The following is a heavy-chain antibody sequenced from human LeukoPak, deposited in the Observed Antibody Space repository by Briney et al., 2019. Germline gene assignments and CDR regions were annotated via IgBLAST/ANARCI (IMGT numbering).Heavy chain of an antibody. CDR1: GGSFGGYY. CDR3: ARGILGSYYFDL. CDR2: IHYSGAT. D-gene: IGHD3-16*01. J-gene: IGHJ2*01. Sequence: SETLSLTCGVSGGSFGGYYWSWIRRPPGKGLEWIAEIHYSGATSYKPSLKSRVTISGDTAKNRISLKVTSVTAADTAVYYCARGILGSYYFDLWGRGTLVTVSS. V-gene: IGHV4-34*01.